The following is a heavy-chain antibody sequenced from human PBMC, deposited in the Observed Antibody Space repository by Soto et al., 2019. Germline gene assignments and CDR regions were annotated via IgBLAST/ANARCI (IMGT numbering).Heavy chain of an antibody. V-gene: IGHV1-18*01. CDR3: AGEGQGDAYYFDY. D-gene: IGHD3-16*01. Sequence: QVQLVQSGAEVKKPGASVKVSCKASGYTFTSYGISWVRQAPGQGLEWMGWISAYNGNTNYAQKLQGRGTMTTDTATSTACMELRSLRSDDTAVYYCAGEGQGDAYYFDYWGQGTLVTVSS. CDR2: ISAYNGNT. J-gene: IGHJ4*02. CDR1: GYTFTSYG.